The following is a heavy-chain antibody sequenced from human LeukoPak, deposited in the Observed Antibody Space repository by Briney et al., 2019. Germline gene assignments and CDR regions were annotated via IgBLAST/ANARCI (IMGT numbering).Heavy chain of an antibody. CDR1: GFSFTRYS. CDR3: ARDPMALDF. D-gene: IGHD3-10*01. J-gene: IGHJ4*02. CDR2: IRSSGDII. V-gene: IGHV3-48*02. Sequence: GGSLRLSCVASGFSFTRYSMNWVRQAPGKGLQWVSSIRSSGDIIHYADSVKGRFTISRDTAKNTLYLQMNNLRDEDTAVYYCARDPMALDFWGRGTLVTVSS.